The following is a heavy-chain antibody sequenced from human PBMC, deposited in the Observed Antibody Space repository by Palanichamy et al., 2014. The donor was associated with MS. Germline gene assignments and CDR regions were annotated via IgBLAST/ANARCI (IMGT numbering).Heavy chain of an antibody. V-gene: IGHV1-2*04. CDR1: GYTFTDYQ. D-gene: IGHD3-16*01. Sequence: QVQLVQSGAEVKKPGASVKVSCRASGYTFTDYQIHWVRQAPGQGLEWMGWINPDSGGTNSAQKFRGWVTMTRDTSINTAYLEMNRLRSDDTAVYYCARDLAPLTFGGVRSWFDPWGQGTLVTVSS. CDR2: INPDSGGT. J-gene: IGHJ5*02. CDR3: ARDLAPLTFGGVRSWFDP.